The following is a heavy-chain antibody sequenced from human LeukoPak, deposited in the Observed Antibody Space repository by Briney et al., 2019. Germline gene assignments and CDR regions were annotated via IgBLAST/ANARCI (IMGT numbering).Heavy chain of an antibody. J-gene: IGHJ5*02. CDR3: ARGIVGATSPRFDP. D-gene: IGHD1-26*01. CDR2: ISSSGSTI. Sequence: GGSLRLSCAASGFTFSDYYMSWIRQAPGKGLEWVSSISSSGSTIYYADSVKGRFTISRDNAKNSLYLQMNSLRAEDTAVYYCARGIVGATSPRFDPWGQGTLVTVSS. V-gene: IGHV3-11*01. CDR1: GFTFSDYY.